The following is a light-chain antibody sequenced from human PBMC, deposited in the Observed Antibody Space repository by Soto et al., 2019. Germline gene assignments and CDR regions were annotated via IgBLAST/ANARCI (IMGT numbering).Light chain of an antibody. V-gene: IGKV3-11*01. CDR3: QQRFT. Sequence: EIVLTQSPATLSLSPGERATLSCRASQSVSSYLAWHQQKPGQAPRLLIYDASNRATGIPARFSGSGSGTDFTLTISSLEPEDFAVYYCQQRFTFGPGTKVDIK. J-gene: IGKJ3*01. CDR2: DAS. CDR1: QSVSSY.